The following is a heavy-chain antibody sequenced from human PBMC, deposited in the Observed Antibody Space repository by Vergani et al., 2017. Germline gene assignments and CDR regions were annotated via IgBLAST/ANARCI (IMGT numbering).Heavy chain of an antibody. D-gene: IGHD2-8*01. CDR2: IDHTGRP. V-gene: IGHV4-34*01. Sequence: QVQLQQWGGGLLKPSETLSLTCVVNGGSFTSYHWTWIRQSPGEGLEWVGDIDHTGRPDYNPSLKSRLTMSVDKSRNQFSLTLNSVTATDTAIYFCARVNTDTNGHLYYYYYMDVWRQGTAVTVS. CDR3: ARVNTDTNGHLYYYYYMDV. CDR1: GGSFTSYH. J-gene: IGHJ6*03.